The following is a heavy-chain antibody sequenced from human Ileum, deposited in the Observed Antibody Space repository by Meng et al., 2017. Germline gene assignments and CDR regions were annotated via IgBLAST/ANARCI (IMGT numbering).Heavy chain of an antibody. J-gene: IGHJ5*02. D-gene: IGHD3-10*01. CDR1: GGSISTGKW. CDR3: ATYGSGFTPPLDP. CDR2: ISQSGTT. V-gene: IGHV4-4*02. Sequence: QVQLQESGPGLVKPSGTLSLTCAVSGGSISTGKWWSWVRQPPGKELECIGEISQSGTTNYYPSLNSRVSISLDKANNHLSLTLTSVTAADTAVYYCATYGSGFTPPLDPWGQGILVTVSS.